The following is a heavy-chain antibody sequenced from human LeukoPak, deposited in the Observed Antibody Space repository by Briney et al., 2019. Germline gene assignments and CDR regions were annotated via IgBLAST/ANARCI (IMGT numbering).Heavy chain of an antibody. CDR3: ARAGNAWNAYHDF. CDR1: GYTFKNNG. J-gene: IGHJ4*02. Sequence: ASVKVSCKASGYTFKNNGISGVRQAPGQGLEWMGWISAYTGNTNYAQNFQGRVTMTADTSARTASIELRNLRSDDTAVYYCARAGNAWNAYHDFWGQGTLVTVSS. D-gene: IGHD1-1*01. CDR2: ISAYTGNT. V-gene: IGHV1-18*01.